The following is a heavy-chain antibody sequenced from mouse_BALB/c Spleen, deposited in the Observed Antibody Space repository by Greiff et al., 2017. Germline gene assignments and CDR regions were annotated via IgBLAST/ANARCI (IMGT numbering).Heavy chain of an antibody. CDR1: GYTFTSYW. CDR2: IYPGGGNT. CDR3: SNCDYEGAWFDY. J-gene: IGHJ3*01. D-gene: IGHD2-4*01. Sequence: VQLQQSGAELVKPGPSVKISCKVAGYTFTSYWLGWVKQRPGHGLEWIGDIYPGGGNTNYNEKFKGKTTLTTDTTSSSAYMQLRNLTSKASAVYASSNCDYEGAWFDYWGQGTPVTVSA. V-gene: IGHV1-63*02.